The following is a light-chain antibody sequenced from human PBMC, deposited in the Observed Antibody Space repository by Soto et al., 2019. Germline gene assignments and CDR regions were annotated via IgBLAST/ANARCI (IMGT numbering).Light chain of an antibody. CDR3: SSNTLSDTYV. V-gene: IGLV2-14*01. J-gene: IGLJ1*01. Sequence: QSALTQPASVSGSPGQSITISCSGTSSDVGGYNYVSWYQQHPGKAPKLMIFEVTHRPSGVSYRFSGSRSGNTASLTISGLQAEDEADYYCSSNTLSDTYVFGTGTKVTVL. CDR2: EVT. CDR1: SSDVGGYNY.